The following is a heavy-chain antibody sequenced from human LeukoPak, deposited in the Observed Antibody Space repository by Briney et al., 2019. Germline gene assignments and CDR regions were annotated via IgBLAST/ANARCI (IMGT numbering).Heavy chain of an antibody. D-gene: IGHD6-19*01. Sequence: GGSLRLSCAASGFNFSSYWMHWVRQAPGKGLVWISRINYDGTTTSYADSVKGRFTISRDNAKNTLYLQMNSLRAEDTAVYYCAKDLAVAAFPKYYYYMDVWGKGTTVTVSS. CDR1: GFNFSSYW. J-gene: IGHJ6*03. CDR3: AKDLAVAAFPKYYYYMDV. CDR2: INYDGTTT. V-gene: IGHV3-74*01.